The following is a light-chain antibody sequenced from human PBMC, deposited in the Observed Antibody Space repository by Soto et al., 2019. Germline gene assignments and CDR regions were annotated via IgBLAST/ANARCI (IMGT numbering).Light chain of an antibody. V-gene: IGLV2-8*01. J-gene: IGLJ2*01. CDR1: SSVIGGYNY. CDR3: SSYAGSNNL. Sequence: QSALTQPPSASGSPGQSVTISCTGTSSVIGGYNYVSWYQQHPGKAPKLMIYEVTKRPSGVPDRFSGSKSGNTASLTVSGLQAEDEADYYCSSYAGSNNLFGGGTKLTVL. CDR2: EVT.